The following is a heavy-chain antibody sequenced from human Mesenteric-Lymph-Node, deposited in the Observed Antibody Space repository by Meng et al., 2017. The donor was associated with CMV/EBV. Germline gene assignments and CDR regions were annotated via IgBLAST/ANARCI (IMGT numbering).Heavy chain of an antibody. D-gene: IGHD3-3*01. CDR1: GFTFGDYY. V-gene: IGHV3-21*01. CDR3: ARALILLGYDFWSGYPDLYGMDV. CDR2: ISSSSSYI. J-gene: IGHJ6*02. Sequence: GGSLRLSCAASGFTFGDYYMSWVRQAPGKGLEWVSSISSSSSYIYYADSVKGRFTISRDNAKNSLYLQMNSLRAEDTAVYYCARALILLGYDFWSGYPDLYGMDVWGQGTTVTVSS.